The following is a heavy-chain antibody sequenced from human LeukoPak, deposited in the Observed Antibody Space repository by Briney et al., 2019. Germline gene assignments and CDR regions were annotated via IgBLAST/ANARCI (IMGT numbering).Heavy chain of an antibody. D-gene: IGHD1-7*01. CDR3: ARSAWNYRVGTGQQGY. CDR1: GYTFTSYA. Sequence: GASVKVSCKASGYTFTSYAMNWVRQAPGQGLEWMGWINTNTGNPTYAQGFPGRFVFSLDTSVSTAYLQISSLKAEDTAVYYCARSAWNYRVGTGQQGYWGQGTLVTVSS. CDR2: INTNTGNP. V-gene: IGHV7-4-1*02. J-gene: IGHJ4*02.